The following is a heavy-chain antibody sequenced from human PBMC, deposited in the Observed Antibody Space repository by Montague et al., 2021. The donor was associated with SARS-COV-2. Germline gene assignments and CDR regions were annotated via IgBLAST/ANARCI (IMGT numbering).Heavy chain of an antibody. V-gene: IGHV4-31*03. D-gene: IGHD3-3*01. CDR1: GGSIISGGYY. CDR3: VGDGGLRFSGGAMDV. CDR2: VYSGGTT. Sequence: TLSLTCNVSGGSIISGGYYWSWIHQPPGKGLEWIGYVYSGGTTYYNPSLKSRVTISEDMSKNQFSLRLTSVTAADTAVYYCVGDGGLRFSGGAMDVWGQGTTVTVSS. J-gene: IGHJ6*02.